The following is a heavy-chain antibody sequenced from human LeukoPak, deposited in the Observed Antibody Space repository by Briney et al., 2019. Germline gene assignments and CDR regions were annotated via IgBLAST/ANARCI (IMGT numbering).Heavy chain of an antibody. CDR3: AKGSKVVPAGGWFDP. CDR2: ISWNSGSI. V-gene: IGHV3-9*03. J-gene: IGHJ5*02. CDR1: GFTVSNSY. Sequence: GGSLRLSCAASGFTVSNSYMSWVRQAPGKGLEWVSGISWNSGSIGYADSVKGRFTISRDNAKNSLYLQMNSLRAEDMALYYCAKGSKVVPAGGWFDPWGQGTLVTVSS. D-gene: IGHD2-2*01.